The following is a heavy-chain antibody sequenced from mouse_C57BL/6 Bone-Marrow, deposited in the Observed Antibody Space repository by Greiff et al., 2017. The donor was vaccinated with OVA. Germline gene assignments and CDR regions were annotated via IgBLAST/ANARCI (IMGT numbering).Heavy chain of an antibody. CDR2: IHPNSGST. V-gene: IGHV1-64*01. D-gene: IGHD2-2*01. CDR1: GYTFTSYW. CDR3: ARSRTVTTSYVDY. J-gene: IGHJ2*01. Sequence: VQLQQPGAELVKPGASVKLSCKASGYTFTSYWMHWVKQRPGQGLEWIGMIHPNSGSTNYNEKFKSKATLTVDKSSSTAYMQLSSLTSEDSAVYYCARSRTVTTSYVDYWGQGTTLTVSS.